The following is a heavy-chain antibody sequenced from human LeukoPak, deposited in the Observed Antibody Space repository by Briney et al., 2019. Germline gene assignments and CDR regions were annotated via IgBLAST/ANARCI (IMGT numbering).Heavy chain of an antibody. J-gene: IGHJ4*02. CDR3: ARGYSSSSRYYFDC. D-gene: IGHD6-6*01. V-gene: IGHV3-48*04. CDR2: ISSSSSTI. CDR1: GFTFSSYS. Sequence: PGGSLRLSCAASGFTFSSYSMNWVRQAPGKGLEWVSYISSSSSTIYYADSVKGRFTISRDNAKNSLYLQMNSLRVEDTAVYYCARGYSSSSRYYFDCWGQGTLVTVSS.